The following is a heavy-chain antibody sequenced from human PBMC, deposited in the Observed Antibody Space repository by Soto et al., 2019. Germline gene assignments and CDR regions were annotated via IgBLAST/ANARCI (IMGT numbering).Heavy chain of an antibody. CDR3: ARERDGVLDY. Sequence: GGSLRLSCAASGITLSGNFMNLVRQAPGKGLEGVSVSYSDGTTYYADSVKGRFTISRDNSRNTLFLQTNTLRGEDTAVYYCARERDGVLDYWGQGTLVTVSS. V-gene: IGHV3-66*01. CDR1: GITLSGNF. D-gene: IGHD3-16*01. CDR2: SYSDGTT. J-gene: IGHJ4*02.